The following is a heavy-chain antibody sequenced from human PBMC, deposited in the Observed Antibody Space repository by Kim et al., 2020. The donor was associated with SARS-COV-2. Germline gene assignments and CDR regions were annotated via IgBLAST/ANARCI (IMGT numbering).Heavy chain of an antibody. Sequence: GGSLRLSCAASGFTVSSNYMSWVRQAPGKGLEWVSVIYSGGSTYYADSVKGRFTISRDNSKNTLYLQMNSLRAEDTAVYYCARGYNDYGDYAFSYWGQGTLVTVSS. CDR3: ARGYNDYGDYAFSY. CDR2: IYSGGST. CDR1: GFTVSSNY. V-gene: IGHV3-66*02. J-gene: IGHJ4*02. D-gene: IGHD4-17*01.